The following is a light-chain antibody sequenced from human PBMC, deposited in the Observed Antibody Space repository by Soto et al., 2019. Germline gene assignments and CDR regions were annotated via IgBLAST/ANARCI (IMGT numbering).Light chain of an antibody. V-gene: IGKV1-5*01. CDR3: QQYNSYPWT. Sequence: DIEITQSPSTLSASVGDRVTITCRAGQSISSWLAWYQQKPGKAPKILIYDASSLESGVPSRFSGSGSGTEFTLPISSLQPDDFSTYYCQQYNSYPWTFGQGTKVDIK. J-gene: IGKJ1*01. CDR1: QSISSW. CDR2: DAS.